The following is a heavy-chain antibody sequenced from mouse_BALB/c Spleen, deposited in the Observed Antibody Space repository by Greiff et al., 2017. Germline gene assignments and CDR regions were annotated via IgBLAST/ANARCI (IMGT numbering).Heavy chain of an antibody. CDR3: ARGGLEYSGSSYFDY. D-gene: IGHD1-1*01. CDR2: IYPGNSDT. CDR1: GYTFTSYW. V-gene: IGHV1-5*01. Sequence: VQLKESGTVLARPGASVKMSCKASGYTFTSYWMHWVKQRPGQGLEWIGAIYPGNSDTSYNQKFKGKAKLTAVTSTSTAYMQLSSLTSEDSAVYYCARGGLEYSGSSYFDYWGQGTTLTVSS. J-gene: IGHJ2*01.